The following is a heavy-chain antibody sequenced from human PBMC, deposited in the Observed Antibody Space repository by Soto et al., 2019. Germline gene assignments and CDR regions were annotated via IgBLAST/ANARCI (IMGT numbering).Heavy chain of an antibody. CDR3: ARVYGVGTFDI. CDR1: GFTFNSYS. V-gene: IGHV3-21*01. J-gene: IGHJ3*02. CDR2: ISSYASST. D-gene: IGHD2-21*02. Sequence: ESGGGLVKPGGSLRLSCAASGFTFNSYSMNWVRQAPGKGLEWVSSISSYASSTYDADSVKGRFTISRDNAKNSLFLQMNSLRAEDTAIYYCARVYGVGTFDIWGQGTMVTVSS.